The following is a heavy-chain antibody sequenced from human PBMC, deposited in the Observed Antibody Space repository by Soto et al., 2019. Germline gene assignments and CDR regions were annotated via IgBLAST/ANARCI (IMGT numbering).Heavy chain of an antibody. CDR3: AREARQLVTNWFDP. CDR2: IYYSGST. V-gene: IGHV4-31*03. J-gene: IGHJ5*02. Sequence: SETLSLTCTVSGGSISSGGYYWSWIRQHPGKGLEWIGYIYYSGSTYYNPSLKSRVTISVDTSKNQFSLKLSSVTAADTAVYYCAREARQLVTNWFDPWGQGTLVTVSS. CDR1: GGSISSGGYY. D-gene: IGHD6-6*01.